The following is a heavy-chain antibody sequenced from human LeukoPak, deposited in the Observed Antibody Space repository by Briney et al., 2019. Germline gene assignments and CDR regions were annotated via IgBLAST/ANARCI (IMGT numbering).Heavy chain of an antibody. J-gene: IGHJ4*02. CDR2: ISYDGSNK. CDR3: ARDRVSIAARHFDY. CDR1: GFTFSSYA. Sequence: GGPLRLSCAASGFTFSSYAMHWVRQAPGKGLEWVAVISYDGSNKYYADSVKGRFTISRDNSKNTLYLQMNSLRAEDTAVYYCARDRVSIAARHFDYWGQGTLVTVSS. V-gene: IGHV3-30-3*01. D-gene: IGHD6-6*01.